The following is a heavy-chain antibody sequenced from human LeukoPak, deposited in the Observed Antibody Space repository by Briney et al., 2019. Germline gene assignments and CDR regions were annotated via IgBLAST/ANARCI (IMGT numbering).Heavy chain of an antibody. D-gene: IGHD4-17*01. CDR2: INNSGST. Sequence: SETLSLTCAVYGGSFSGYYWSGIRQPPGKGVEWSGEINNSGSTKYNPSPKSRVTISVDTSKNQFSLKLSSVTAADTAVYYCARGRLTMSMTTVTSFDYWGQGTLVTVSS. CDR3: ARGRLTMSMTTVTSFDY. J-gene: IGHJ4*02. CDR1: GGSFSGYY. V-gene: IGHV4-34*01.